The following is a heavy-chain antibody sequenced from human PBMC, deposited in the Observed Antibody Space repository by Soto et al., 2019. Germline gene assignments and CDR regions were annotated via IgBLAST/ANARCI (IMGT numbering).Heavy chain of an antibody. V-gene: IGHV3-74*01. J-gene: IGHJ4*02. CDR2: IKGDESST. CDR3: ARGAFGAYYFDS. CDR1: GFTFSSYW. D-gene: IGHD3-3*01. Sequence: EVQLVESGGGLGQPGGSLRLSCAASGFTFSSYWMHWVRQAPGKGLEWVSRIKGDESSTNYADSVKGRFTISRDNAKNTFYLRMNSLRAEDTAVYCCARGAFGAYYFDSWGQGTLVTVSS.